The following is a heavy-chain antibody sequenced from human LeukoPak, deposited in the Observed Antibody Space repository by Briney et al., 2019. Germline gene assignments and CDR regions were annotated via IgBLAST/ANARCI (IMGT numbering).Heavy chain of an antibody. D-gene: IGHD2-2*01. V-gene: IGHV1-18*01. CDR3: ARDLGEDIVVASVHVYFDY. CDR1: GYTFTSYG. CDR2: ISAYNGNT. Sequence: ASVKVSCKASGYTFTSYGISWVRQAPGQGLEWMGWISAYNGNTNYAQKLQGRVTMTTDTSTSTAYMELRSLRSDDTAVYYCARDLGEDIVVASVHVYFDYWGQGTLVTVSS. J-gene: IGHJ4*02.